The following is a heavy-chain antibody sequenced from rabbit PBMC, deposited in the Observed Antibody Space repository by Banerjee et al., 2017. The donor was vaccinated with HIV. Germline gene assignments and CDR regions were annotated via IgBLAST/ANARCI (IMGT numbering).Heavy chain of an antibody. CDR2: IAPDYGTT. CDR3: ARDLAGVIGWNFGL. J-gene: IGHJ4*01. Sequence: SGLSFSSSWLSWVRQAPGKGLEWIGYIAPDYGTTDYASWAKGRFTISKTSSTTVTLQMTSLTAADTATYFCARDLAGVIGWNFGLWGPGTLVTVS. V-gene: IGHV1S45*01. D-gene: IGHD4-1*01. CDR1: GLSFSSSW.